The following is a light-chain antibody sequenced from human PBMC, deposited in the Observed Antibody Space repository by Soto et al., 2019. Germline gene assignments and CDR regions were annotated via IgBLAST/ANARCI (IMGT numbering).Light chain of an antibody. CDR1: SCNIGAHYD. V-gene: IGLV1-40*01. Sequence: QAVVTQPPSVSGAPGQRVTICCTGSSCNIGAHYDVHWYQQLPGTAPKLLIYGNSNRPSGVPDRFSGSKSGTSASLAITGLQAEDEADYYCQSYDNSLSVYVFGTGTKLTVL. CDR3: QSYDNSLSVYV. CDR2: GNS. J-gene: IGLJ1*01.